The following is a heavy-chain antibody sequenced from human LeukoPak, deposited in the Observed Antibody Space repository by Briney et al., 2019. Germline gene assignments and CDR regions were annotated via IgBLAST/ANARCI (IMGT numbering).Heavy chain of an antibody. CDR2: FYYSGST. CDR3: ARLRSSGYYQGAFDI. J-gene: IGHJ3*02. D-gene: IGHD3-22*01. V-gene: IGHV4-59*08. CDR1: GGSISGYH. Sequence: SETLSLTCTVSGGSISGYHWSWIRQPPGKRLEWFGYFYYSGSTNYNPSLKSRVAISVDTSKNQFSLRLTSVTAADTAMYYCARLRSSGYYQGAFDIWGQGTMVTVSS.